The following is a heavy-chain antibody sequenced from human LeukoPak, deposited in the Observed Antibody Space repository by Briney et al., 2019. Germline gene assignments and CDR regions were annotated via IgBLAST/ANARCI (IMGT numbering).Heavy chain of an antibody. V-gene: IGHV1-8*01. J-gene: IGHJ6*03. CDR1: GYTFTSYD. D-gene: IGHD2-2*01. CDR2: MNPNSGNT. Sequence: ASVKVSCKASGYTFTSYDINWVRQATGQGLEWMGWMNPNSGNTGYAQKFQGRVTMTRNTSISTAYMELSSLRSEDTAVYYCARYRAVVPAAIGHYYYYMDVWGKGTTVTISS. CDR3: ARYRAVVPAAIGHYYYYMDV.